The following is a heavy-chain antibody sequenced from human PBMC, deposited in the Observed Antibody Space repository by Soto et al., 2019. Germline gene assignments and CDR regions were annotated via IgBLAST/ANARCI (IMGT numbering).Heavy chain of an antibody. CDR3: ARHGQWLVGRFDY. CDR1: GGSISSSSYY. J-gene: IGHJ4*02. V-gene: IGHV4-39*01. Sequence: SETLSLTCTVSGGSISSSSYYWGWIRQPPGKGLEWIGSIYYSGSTYYNPSLKSRVTISVDTSKNQFSLKLSSVTAADTAVYYCARHGQWLVGRFDYWGQGTLVTVSS. D-gene: IGHD6-19*01. CDR2: IYYSGST.